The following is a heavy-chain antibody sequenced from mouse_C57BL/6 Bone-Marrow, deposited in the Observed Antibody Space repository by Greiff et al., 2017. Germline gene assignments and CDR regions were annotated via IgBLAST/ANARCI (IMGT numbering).Heavy chain of an antibody. D-gene: IGHD1-1*01. CDR1: GYTFTSYG. CDR3: ARLRFYYSGSSFAWFAY. V-gene: IGHV1-81*01. Sequence: VKLMESGAELARPGASVKLSCKASGYTFTSYGISWVKQRTGQGLEWIGEIYPRSGYTYYNEKFKGKATLTADKSSSTAYMELRSLTSEDSAVYFCARLRFYYSGSSFAWFAYWGQGTLVTVSA. J-gene: IGHJ3*01. CDR2: IYPRSGYT.